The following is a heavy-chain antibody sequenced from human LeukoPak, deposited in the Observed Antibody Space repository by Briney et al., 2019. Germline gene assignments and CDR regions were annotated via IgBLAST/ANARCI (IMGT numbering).Heavy chain of an antibody. Sequence: AGGSLRLSCAASGFTFSGHWMSWVRQAPGKGLEWVANINQGGSDKYYVDSVKGRFTISRDNANNLLYLQMNSLRGEDTAVYYCTRDRPRAEGDRGPGTLVTVSS. CDR1: GFTFSGHW. CDR3: TRDRPRAEGD. CDR2: INQGGSDK. D-gene: IGHD1-14*01. V-gene: IGHV3-7*01. J-gene: IGHJ4*02.